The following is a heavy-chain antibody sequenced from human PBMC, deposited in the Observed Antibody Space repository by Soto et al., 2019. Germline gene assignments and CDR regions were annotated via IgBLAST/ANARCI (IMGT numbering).Heavy chain of an antibody. V-gene: IGHV3-30-3*01. CDR1: GFTFSSYA. CDR3: ARVRVVTAILRYGMDV. Sequence: PWGSLRLSCAASGFTFSSYAMHWVRQAPGKGLEWVAVISYDGSNKYYADSVKGRFTISRDNSKNTLYLQMNSLRAEDTAVYYCARVRVVTAILRYGMDVWGQGTTVTVSS. J-gene: IGHJ6*02. D-gene: IGHD2-21*02. CDR2: ISYDGSNK.